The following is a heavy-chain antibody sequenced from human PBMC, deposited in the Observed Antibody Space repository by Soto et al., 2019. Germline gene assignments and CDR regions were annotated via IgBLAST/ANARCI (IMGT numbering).Heavy chain of an antibody. V-gene: IGHV4-34*01. Sequence: SETLSLTCAVYGGSFSGYYWSWIRQPPGKGLEWIGEINHSGSTNYNPSLKRRVTISVDTSKNQFSLKLSSVTAADTAVYYCARGLGLRYFDWLPRHNYFDYWGQGTLVTVSS. CDR2: INHSGST. D-gene: IGHD3-9*01. CDR1: GGSFSGYY. CDR3: ARGLGLRYFDWLPRHNYFDY. J-gene: IGHJ4*02.